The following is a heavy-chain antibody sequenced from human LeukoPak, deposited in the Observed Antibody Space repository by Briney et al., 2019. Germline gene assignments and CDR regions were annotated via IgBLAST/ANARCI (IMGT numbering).Heavy chain of an antibody. J-gene: IGHJ4*02. V-gene: IGHV4-34*01. CDR2: INHSGST. CDR1: GGSFSGYY. Sequence: PSETLSLTCAVYGGSFSGYYWSWIRQPPGKGLEWIGEINHSGSTNYNPSLKSRVTISVDTSKNHFSLNLRSVTAADTAVYYCARRSYNSPFRYWGQGTPVTVSS. CDR3: ARRSYNSPFRY. D-gene: IGHD5-24*01.